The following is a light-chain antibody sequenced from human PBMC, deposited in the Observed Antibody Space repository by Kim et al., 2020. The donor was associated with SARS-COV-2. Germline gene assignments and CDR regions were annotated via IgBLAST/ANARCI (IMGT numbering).Light chain of an antibody. V-gene: IGKV1-39*01. Sequence: SVGDRVTIASRASKSISNYLNWYQQKPGKAPKLLSYAASRLQSGVRSRFSGSGSGTDFTLTISSLQPEEFATYYCQQSHTAPLLTFGGGTKVDIK. CDR2: AAS. CDR1: KSISNY. J-gene: IGKJ4*01. CDR3: QQSHTAPLLT.